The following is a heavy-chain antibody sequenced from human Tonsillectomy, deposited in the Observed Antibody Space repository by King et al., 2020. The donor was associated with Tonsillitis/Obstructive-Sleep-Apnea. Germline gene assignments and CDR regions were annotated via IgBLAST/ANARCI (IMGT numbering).Heavy chain of an antibody. J-gene: IGHJ4*02. CDR2: INSDGSKT. D-gene: IGHD2-8*01. CDR1: GFTFNMYW. V-gene: IGHV3-74*01. CDR3: ASDGFCSNGVCYGSDF. Sequence: VQLVESGGDLVQAGGSLRLSCAASGFTFNMYWMHWVRQVPGKGLVWVSRINSDGSKTRYADSVKGRFTTSRDNAQNTVYLQMNSLRAEDTALDYCASDGFCSNGVCYGSDFWGQGTLVTVSS.